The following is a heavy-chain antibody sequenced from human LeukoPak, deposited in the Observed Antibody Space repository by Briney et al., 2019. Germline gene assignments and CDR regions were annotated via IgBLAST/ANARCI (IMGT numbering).Heavy chain of an antibody. J-gene: IGHJ6*02. CDR2: MNPNSGNT. D-gene: IGHD1-26*01. Sequence: VASVKVSCKASGYTFTSYDINWVRQATGQGLEWMGWMNPNSGNTGYAQKFQGRFTMTRNTSISTAYMELSSLRSEDTAVYYCARGFIGSPIGSYYYYGMDVWGQGTTVTVSS. CDR3: ARGFIGSPIGSYYYYGMDV. V-gene: IGHV1-8*01. CDR1: GYTFTSYD.